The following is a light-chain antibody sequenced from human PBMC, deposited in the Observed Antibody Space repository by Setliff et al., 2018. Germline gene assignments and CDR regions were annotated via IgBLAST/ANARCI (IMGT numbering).Light chain of an antibody. CDR3: QQLNTYT. Sequence: DIQLTQSPSFLSASVGDRVTITCRASQGISSYLAWYQQKPGKAPNLLIYAANTLQSGVPSRFSGSGSGTEFTLTISSLQPADFATYYCQQLNTYTFGGGTKVDI. CDR2: AAN. J-gene: IGKJ4*01. V-gene: IGKV1-9*01. CDR1: QGISSY.